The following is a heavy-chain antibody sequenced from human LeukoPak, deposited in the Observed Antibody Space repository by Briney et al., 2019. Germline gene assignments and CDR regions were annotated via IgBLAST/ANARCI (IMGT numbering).Heavy chain of an antibody. CDR3: ARDRGGGAFDI. J-gene: IGHJ3*02. CDR1: GGSVSSYY. V-gene: IGHV4-59*02. CDR2: IYYSGST. Sequence: PSETLSLTGTVSGGSVSSYYWSWLRQPPGKGLEWIGYIYYSGSTNYNPSLKSRVTISVDTSKNQFSLKLSSVTAADAAVYYCARDRGGGAFDIWGQGTMVTVSS. D-gene: IGHD3-16*01.